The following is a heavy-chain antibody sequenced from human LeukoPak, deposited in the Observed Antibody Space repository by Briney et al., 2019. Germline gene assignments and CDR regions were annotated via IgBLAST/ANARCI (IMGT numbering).Heavy chain of an antibody. CDR2: ISYDGSTK. V-gene: IGHV3-30-3*01. CDR3: AKDERNWNYNLASQTYD. Sequence: GGSLRLSCAASGFTFSSYPMHWVRQAPGKGLEWVALISYDGSTKYYADSVKGRFTISRDNSKNTLYLQVDSLRAEDTAVYYCAKDERNWNYNLASQTYDWGQGTLVTVSS. J-gene: IGHJ4*02. D-gene: IGHD1-7*01. CDR1: GFTFSSYP.